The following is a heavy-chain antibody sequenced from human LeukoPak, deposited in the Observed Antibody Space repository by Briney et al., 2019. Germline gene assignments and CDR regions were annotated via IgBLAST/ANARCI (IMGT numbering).Heavy chain of an antibody. CDR2: INPHSGGT. V-gene: IGHV1-2*02. CDR1: GYTFTAYY. J-gene: IGHJ4*02. CDR3: AREIPCSSSSCLDY. D-gene: IGHD2-2*01. Sequence: ASVKVSWKASGYTFTAYYMHWVRQAPGQGLEWMGWINPHSGGTNFAQKFQGRVTMTRDTSITTAHMELSRLTSDDTAMYYCAREIPCSSSSCLDYWGRGTLVTVSS.